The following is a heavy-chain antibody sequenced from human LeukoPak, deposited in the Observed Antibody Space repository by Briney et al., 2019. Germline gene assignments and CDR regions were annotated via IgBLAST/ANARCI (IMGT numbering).Heavy chain of an antibody. Sequence: GGSLRLSCAASGFTFSSYGMHWVRQAPGKGLEGVAFIRYDGSNKYYADSVKGRFTISRDNSKNTLYLQMNSLRAEDTAVYYCAKVGDSSGYYQNYFDYWGQGTLVTVSS. V-gene: IGHV3-30*02. D-gene: IGHD3-22*01. J-gene: IGHJ4*02. CDR1: GFTFSSYG. CDR2: IRYDGSNK. CDR3: AKVGDSSGYYQNYFDY.